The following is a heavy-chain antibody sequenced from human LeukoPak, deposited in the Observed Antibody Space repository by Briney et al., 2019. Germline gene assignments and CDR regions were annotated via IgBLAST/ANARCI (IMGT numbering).Heavy chain of an antibody. Sequence: GGSLRLSCAASGFTFSSYGMHWVRQAPGKGLEWVAFIRYDGSNKYYADSVKGRFTISRDNSKNTLYLQMNSLRDEDTAVYYCAKDQLGYCSSTSCYGNYFDYWGQGTLVTDSS. D-gene: IGHD2-2*01. CDR1: GFTFSSYG. V-gene: IGHV3-30*02. CDR3: AKDQLGYCSSTSCYGNYFDY. J-gene: IGHJ4*02. CDR2: IRYDGSNK.